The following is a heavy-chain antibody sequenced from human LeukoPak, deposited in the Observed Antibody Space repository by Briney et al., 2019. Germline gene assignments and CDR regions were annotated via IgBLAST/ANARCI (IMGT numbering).Heavy chain of an antibody. D-gene: IGHD6-19*01. CDR1: GFTVSSNY. V-gene: IGHV3-53*01. CDR3: ARDRTEGWYFDY. Sequence: GGSLRLSCAASGFTVSSNYMSWVRQAPGKGPEWVSVIYSGGSTYYADSVKGRFTISRDNSKNMLYLQMNSLRAEDTAVYYCARDRTEGWYFDYWGQGTLVTVSS. CDR2: IYSGGST. J-gene: IGHJ4*02.